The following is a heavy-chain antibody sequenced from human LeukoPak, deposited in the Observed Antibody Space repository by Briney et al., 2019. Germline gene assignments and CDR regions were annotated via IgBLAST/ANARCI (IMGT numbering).Heavy chain of an antibody. Sequence: SGTLSLTCTVSGGSISSSSYYWGWIRQPPGKGLEWIGSIYYSGSTFYNPSLKSRVTISVDTSKNHYSLKLSSVTAADTAVYYCARLRGSGSRAPDYWGQGTLVTVSS. CDR1: GGSISSSSYY. J-gene: IGHJ4*02. CDR2: IYYSGST. D-gene: IGHD3-10*01. V-gene: IGHV4-39*02. CDR3: ARLRGSGSRAPDY.